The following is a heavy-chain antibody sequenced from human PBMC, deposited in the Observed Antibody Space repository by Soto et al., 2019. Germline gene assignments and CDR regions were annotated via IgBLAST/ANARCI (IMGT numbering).Heavy chain of an antibody. J-gene: IGHJ3*02. CDR1: GYTFTSYG. CDR2: ISAYNGNT. D-gene: IGHD2-15*01. Sequence: ASVKVSCKASGYTFTSYGISWVRQAPGQGLEWMGWISAYNGNTNYAQKLQGRVTMTTDTSTSTAYMELRSLRSDDTAVYYCASRYCSGGSCYSQSITPDDAFDIWGQGTMVTVSS. V-gene: IGHV1-18*01. CDR3: ASRYCSGGSCYSQSITPDDAFDI.